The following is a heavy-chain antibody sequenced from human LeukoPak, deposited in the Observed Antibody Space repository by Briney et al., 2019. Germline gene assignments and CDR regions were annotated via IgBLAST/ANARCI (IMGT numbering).Heavy chain of an antibody. J-gene: IGHJ4*02. CDR2: IYHSGTT. Sequence: PSETLSLTCSVSGGSIRTTNHFWGWTRQPPGKGLEWVGSIYHSGTTYYYPSLQSRVTISVDTSKNQFSLKLSSVTAADTAVYYCARHDMEDQLLYYFDDWGQGTLVTVSS. CDR1: GGSIRTTNHF. V-gene: IGHV4-39*01. CDR3: ARHDMEDQLLYYFDD. D-gene: IGHD2-2*01.